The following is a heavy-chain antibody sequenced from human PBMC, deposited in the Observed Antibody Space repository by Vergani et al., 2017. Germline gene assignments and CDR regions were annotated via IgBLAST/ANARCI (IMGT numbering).Heavy chain of an antibody. CDR3: ARHGYGENEGWFDP. CDR1: NHPVSNTFYY. D-gene: IGHD4-17*01. CDR2: IYYSGST. V-gene: IGHV4-39*01. Sequence: QVQLQESGPGLVKPSEILSLICTVSNHPVSNTFYYLGWIRQTPGKGLEWIGSIYYSGSTYYSPSLECRVTMSVDTSKNQFSLKLSSVTAADTAVYYCARHGYGENEGWFDPWGQGTLVTVSS. J-gene: IGHJ5*02.